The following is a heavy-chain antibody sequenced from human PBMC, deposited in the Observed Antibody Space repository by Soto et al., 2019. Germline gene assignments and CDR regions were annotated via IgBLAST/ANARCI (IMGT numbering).Heavy chain of an antibody. Sequence: GGSLRLSCEASGFPFDNYAMSWVRQAPGKGLEWVSAISGGSPKEFYAESVKGRFTISRDNSKNTLFLEMNSRRADDAALYYCAKDFSRDSFSQKRSCGGDCPTLDSWGQGTQVTVSS. V-gene: IGHV3-23*01. CDR2: ISGGSPKE. D-gene: IGHD2-21*02. CDR1: GFPFDNYA. CDR3: AKDFSRDSFSQKRSCGGDCPTLDS. J-gene: IGHJ4*02.